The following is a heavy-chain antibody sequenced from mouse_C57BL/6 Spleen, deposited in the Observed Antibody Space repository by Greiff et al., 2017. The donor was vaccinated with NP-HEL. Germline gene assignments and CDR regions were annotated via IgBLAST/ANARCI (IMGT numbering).Heavy chain of an antibody. Sequence: EVQLQQSGPVLVKPGASVKMSCKASGYTFTDYYMNWVKQSHGKSLEWIGVINPYNGGTSYNQKFKGKATLTVDKSSSTAYMELNSLTSEDSAVYYFAGGPITTVVEGYYYAMDYWGPGTSVTVSS. CDR2: INPYNGGT. CDR3: AGGPITTVVEGYYYAMDY. D-gene: IGHD1-1*01. J-gene: IGHJ4*01. V-gene: IGHV1-19*01. CDR1: GYTFTDYY.